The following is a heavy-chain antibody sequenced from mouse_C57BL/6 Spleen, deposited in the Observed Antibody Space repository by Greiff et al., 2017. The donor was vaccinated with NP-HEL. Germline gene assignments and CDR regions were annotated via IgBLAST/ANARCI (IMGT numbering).Heavy chain of an antibody. Sequence: QVQLQQPGAELVKPGASVKLSCKASGYTFTSYWMHWVKQSPGQGLEWIGMIHPYSGSTNYNEKFKSKATLTVDKSSSTAYMQLSSLTSEDSAVYNCARSGPSSITTVEAGDYWGQGTTLTVSS. CDR1: GYTFTSYW. D-gene: IGHD1-1*01. J-gene: IGHJ2*01. CDR2: IHPYSGST. V-gene: IGHV1-64*01. CDR3: ARSGPSSITTVEAGDY.